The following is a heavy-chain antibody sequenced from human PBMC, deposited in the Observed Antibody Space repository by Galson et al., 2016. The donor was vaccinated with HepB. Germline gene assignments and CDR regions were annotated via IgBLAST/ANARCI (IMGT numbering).Heavy chain of an antibody. CDR3: AKDRTGTRRSYFFNN. D-gene: IGHD2/OR15-2a*01. V-gene: IGHV3-23*01. CDR2: ISGSGDDT. Sequence: SLRLSCAASGFTFRSSAMSWVRQTPGKGLEWVSAISGSGDDTHYADAVKGRFTISRDNSNDTLYLQMNSLRAEDTAVYYWAKDRTGTRRSYFFNNWGQGSRVTVSS. CDR1: GFTFRSSA. J-gene: IGHJ4*02.